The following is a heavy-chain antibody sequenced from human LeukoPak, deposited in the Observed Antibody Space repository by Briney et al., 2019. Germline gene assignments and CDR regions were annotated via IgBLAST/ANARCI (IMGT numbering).Heavy chain of an antibody. CDR1: GFTFSSYS. D-gene: IGHD3-9*01. J-gene: IGHJ6*03. Sequence: GGSLRLSCAASGFTFSSYSMNWVRQAPGKGLEWVSSITSSSSYIYYADSEKGRFTISRDNAKNSLYLEMNSLRAEDTAVYYCARSEGGDWVARYYYMDVWGKGTTVTVSS. CDR2: ITSSSSYI. CDR3: ARSEGGDWVARYYYMDV. V-gene: IGHV3-21*01.